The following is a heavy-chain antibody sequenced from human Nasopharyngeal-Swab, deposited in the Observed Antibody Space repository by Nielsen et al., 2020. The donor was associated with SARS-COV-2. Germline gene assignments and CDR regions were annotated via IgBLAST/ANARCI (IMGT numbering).Heavy chain of an antibody. Sequence: SETRSLNCAVCGGYFSGYYWIWISKPPGKGLEWIGEINHSGSTNYNRSLKSGVTISVDTSKNQFSLKLSSVTAADTAVYYCVRLPRIAAAGGYWGQGTLVTVSS. V-gene: IGHV4-34*01. D-gene: IGHD6-13*01. CDR1: GGYFSGYY. J-gene: IGHJ4*02. CDR3: VRLPRIAAAGGY. CDR2: INHSGST.